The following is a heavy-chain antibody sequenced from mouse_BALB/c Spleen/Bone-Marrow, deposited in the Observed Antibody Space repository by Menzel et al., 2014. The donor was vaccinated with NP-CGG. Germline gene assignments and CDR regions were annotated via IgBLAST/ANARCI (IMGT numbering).Heavy chain of an antibody. CDR2: ISSGGSYT. CDR3: ARSEGGRRGLFDY. Sequence: VQLKQSGGDLVKPGGSLKLSCAASGFTSSSYGMSWVRQTPDKRLEWVATISSGGSYTYYPDSVKGRFTISRDNAKNTLYLQMSSLKSEDTAMYYCARSEGGRRGLFDYWGQGTTLTVSS. V-gene: IGHV5-6*01. J-gene: IGHJ2*01. CDR1: GFTSSSYG.